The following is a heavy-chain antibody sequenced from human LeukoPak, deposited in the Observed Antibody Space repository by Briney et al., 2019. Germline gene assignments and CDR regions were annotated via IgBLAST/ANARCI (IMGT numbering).Heavy chain of an antibody. CDR1: GYTFTGYY. D-gene: IGHD4-17*01. CDR3: ARGEEADYGDYSWFDP. V-gene: IGHV1-2*02. Sequence: ASVKVSCKASGYTFTGYYMHWVRQAPGQGLEWMGWINPNSGGTNYAQKFQGRVTMTRDTSISTAYMELSRLRSDDTAVYYCARGEEADYGDYSWFDPWGQGTLVTVSP. CDR2: INPNSGGT. J-gene: IGHJ5*02.